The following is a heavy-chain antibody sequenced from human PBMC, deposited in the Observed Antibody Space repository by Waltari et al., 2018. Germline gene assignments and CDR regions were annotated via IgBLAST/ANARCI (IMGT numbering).Heavy chain of an antibody. D-gene: IGHD6-19*01. J-gene: IGHJ5*02. Sequence: QVQLQQWGAGLLKPSETLSLTCAVYGGSFSGYYWSWLRQPQGKGLEWIGDITHSGSTNYNPSLKSRVTISVDTSKNQFSLKLSSVTAADTAVYYCARGGWAVAGKGWFDPWGQGTLVTVSS. CDR3: ARGGWAVAGKGWFDP. CDR2: ITHSGST. V-gene: IGHV4-34*01. CDR1: GGSFSGYY.